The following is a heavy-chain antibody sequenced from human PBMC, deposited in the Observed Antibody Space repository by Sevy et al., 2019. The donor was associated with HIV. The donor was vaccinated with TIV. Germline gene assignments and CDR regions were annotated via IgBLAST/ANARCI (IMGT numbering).Heavy chain of an antibody. CDR2: ITNSGTTK. CDR1: GFPFSSYE. J-gene: IGHJ4*02. CDR3: ARDLPPSATTVAHFDC. D-gene: IGHD4-17*01. Sequence: QAGGSLRLSCTASGFPFSSYEMNWVRQAPGKGLEWVSYITNSGTTKYYSDSVRGRFTISRDNARNSLHLQMNSLRAEDTAVYYCARDLPPSATTVAHFDCWGQGTLVTVSS. V-gene: IGHV3-48*03.